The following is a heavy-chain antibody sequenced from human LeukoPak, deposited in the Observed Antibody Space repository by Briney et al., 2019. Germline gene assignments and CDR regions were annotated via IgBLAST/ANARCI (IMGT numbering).Heavy chain of an antibody. CDR1: GFIFSRYG. J-gene: IGHJ6*02. Sequence: QPGGSLRLSCVASGFIFSRYGMHWVRQAPGKGLEYVSAISNSGGSTYYANSVKGRFTISRDNSKNTLYLQMGSLRGEGMAVYYCARGLITGAAGTYYYYGMDVWGQGTTVTVSS. V-gene: IGHV3-64*01. CDR3: ARGLITGAAGTYYYYGMDV. CDR2: ISNSGGST. D-gene: IGHD6-13*01.